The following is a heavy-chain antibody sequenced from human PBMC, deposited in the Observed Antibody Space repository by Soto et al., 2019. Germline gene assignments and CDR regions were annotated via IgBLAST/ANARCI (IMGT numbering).Heavy chain of an antibody. Sequence: EVQLVESGGGLVKPGESLRLSCAASGFSFSNAWMNWVRQAPGKGLEWVGRIKSKTDGGTTDYAAPVKGRFTISRDDSKNTLYLQMNSLKTEDTAVYYCTTDVLEYYDSSGYPMLQFDYWGQGTLVTVSS. V-gene: IGHV3-15*07. CDR3: TTDVLEYYDSSGYPMLQFDY. D-gene: IGHD3-22*01. CDR2: IKSKTDGGTT. CDR1: GFSFSNAW. J-gene: IGHJ4*02.